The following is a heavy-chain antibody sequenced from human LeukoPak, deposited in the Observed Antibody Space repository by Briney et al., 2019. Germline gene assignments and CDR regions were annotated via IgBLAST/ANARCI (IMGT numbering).Heavy chain of an antibody. D-gene: IGHD3-22*01. CDR2: IRYDGDKK. CDR1: GFIVSSNS. Sequence: PGGSLRLSCAASGFIVSSNSMSWVRQAPGKGLEWVAFIRYDGDKKYYADSVKGRFTISRDNSQNTLYLQMKSLRSEDTAVYYCAKELQYHYDSSGYLSHWGQGTLVTVSS. J-gene: IGHJ4*02. V-gene: IGHV3-30*02. CDR3: AKELQYHYDSSGYLSH.